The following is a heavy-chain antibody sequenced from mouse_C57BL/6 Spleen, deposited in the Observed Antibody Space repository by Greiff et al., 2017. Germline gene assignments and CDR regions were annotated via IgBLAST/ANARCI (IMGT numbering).Heavy chain of an antibody. V-gene: IGHV2-2*01. CDR3: ARNWAPYAMDD. CDR2: IWSGGGT. D-gene: IGHD4-1*01. J-gene: IGHJ4*01. CDR1: GFSLTSYG. Sequence: VQLQQSGPGLVQPSQSLSISCTVSGFSLTSYGVHWVRQSPGKGLEWMGVIWSGGGTEYNAAFISRLCVIKYSYQSLVFFKMNALQADDSAIYFFARNWAPYAMDDWGQGTSVTVSS.